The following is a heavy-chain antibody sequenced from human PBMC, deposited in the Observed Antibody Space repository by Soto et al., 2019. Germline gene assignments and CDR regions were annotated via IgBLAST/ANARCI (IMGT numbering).Heavy chain of an antibody. J-gene: IGHJ4*02. CDR3: ARLEGYDPSGYYPTP. D-gene: IGHD3-22*01. V-gene: IGHV3-30-3*01. CDR1: GFTFSSYA. CDR2: ISYDGSNK. Sequence: QVQLVESGGGVVQPGRSLRLSCAASGFTFSSYAMHWVRQAPGKGPEWVAVISYDGSNKYYADSVEGRFTISRDNSKNTLSLQMNSLRAEDTAVYYCARLEGYDPSGYYPTPWGQGTLVTVSS.